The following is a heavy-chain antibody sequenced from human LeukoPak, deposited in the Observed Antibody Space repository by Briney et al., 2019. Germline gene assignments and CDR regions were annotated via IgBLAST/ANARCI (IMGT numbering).Heavy chain of an antibody. V-gene: IGHV7-4-1*02. CDR1: GYTFTSYA. J-gene: IGHJ3*02. CDR2: INTNTGNP. Sequence: ASVKVSCKASGYTFTSYAMNWVRQAPGQGLEWMGWINTNTGNPTYAQGFTGRFVFSLDTSVSTAYLQISSLKAEDTAVYYCAREGTSLVVQTAGSDAFDIWGQGTMVTVSS. D-gene: IGHD2-8*02. CDR3: AREGTSLVVQTAGSDAFDI.